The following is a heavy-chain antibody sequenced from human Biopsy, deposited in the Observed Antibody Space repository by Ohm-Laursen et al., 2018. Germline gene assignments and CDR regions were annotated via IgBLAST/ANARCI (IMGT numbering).Heavy chain of an antibody. Sequence: GESLKISCKGSGNSFTSYWIGWVRQMPGKGLEWMGIIFPGDSDTKYSPSFQGQVTVSADMSLSTAYLQWTSLKASDTALYYCARQDDSSGYYTFDYWGQGTLVTVSS. V-gene: IGHV5-51*01. CDR2: IFPGDSDT. CDR1: GNSFTSYW. CDR3: ARQDDSSGYYTFDY. D-gene: IGHD3-22*01. J-gene: IGHJ4*02.